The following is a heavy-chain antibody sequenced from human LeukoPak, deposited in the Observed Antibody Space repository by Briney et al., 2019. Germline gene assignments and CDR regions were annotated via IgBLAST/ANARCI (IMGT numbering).Heavy chain of an antibody. D-gene: IGHD5-12*01. CDR3: AKESGYDVDFDY. Sequence: PGGSLRLSCAAYGFTFTSHAMSWVRQAPGKGLEWVSIVSGSGDSTYYADSVKGRFTISRDNSKNTLYLQMNSLRADDTAVYYCAKESGYDVDFDYWGQGTLVTVSS. CDR1: GFTFTSHA. CDR2: VSGSGDST. J-gene: IGHJ4*02. V-gene: IGHV3-23*01.